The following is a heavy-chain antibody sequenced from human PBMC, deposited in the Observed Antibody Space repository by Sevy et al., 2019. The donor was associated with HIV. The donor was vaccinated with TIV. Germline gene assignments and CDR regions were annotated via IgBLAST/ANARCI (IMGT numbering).Heavy chain of an antibody. CDR2: ISSSGSTI. CDR3: AREGLWFAELLSYYYYYMDV. CDR1: GFTFSSYE. Sequence: GGSLRLSCAASGFTFSSYEMNWVRQAPGKGLEWVSYISSSGSTIYYADSVKRRFTISRDNAKNSLYLQMNSLRAEDTAVYYCAREGLWFAELLSYYYYYMDVWGKGTTVTVSS. J-gene: IGHJ6*03. V-gene: IGHV3-48*03. D-gene: IGHD3-10*01.